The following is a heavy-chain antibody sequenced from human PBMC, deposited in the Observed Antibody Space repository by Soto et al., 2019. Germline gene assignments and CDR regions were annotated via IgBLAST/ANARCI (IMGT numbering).Heavy chain of an antibody. V-gene: IGHV1-69*01. Sequence: QVQLVQSGAEVKKPGSSVKVSCKASGGTFSSYAISWVRQAPGQGLEWMGGIIPIIGTANYAQKFQGRVTITADESTSTAYMELSSLRPEDTAVDSCASLEGGRGVILGFDYWGQGTLVTVSS. D-gene: IGHD3-10*01. CDR1: GGTFSSYA. J-gene: IGHJ4*02. CDR3: ASLEGGRGVILGFDY. CDR2: IIPIIGTA.